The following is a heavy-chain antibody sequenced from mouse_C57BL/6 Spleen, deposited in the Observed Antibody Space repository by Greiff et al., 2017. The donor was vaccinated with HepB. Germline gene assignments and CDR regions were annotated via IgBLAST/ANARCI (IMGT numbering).Heavy chain of an antibody. D-gene: IGHD2-4*01. CDR1: GYAFSSSW. Sequence: VQLQQSGPELVKPGASVKISCKASGYAFSSSWMNWVKQRPGKGLEWIGRIYPGDGDTNYNGKFKGKATLTAAKSSSTAYMPLRSLTSEDSAVYLLAAALYYDYDSSYWGQGTTLTVSS. V-gene: IGHV1-82*01. CDR3: AAALYYDYDSSY. CDR2: IYPGDGDT. J-gene: IGHJ2*01.